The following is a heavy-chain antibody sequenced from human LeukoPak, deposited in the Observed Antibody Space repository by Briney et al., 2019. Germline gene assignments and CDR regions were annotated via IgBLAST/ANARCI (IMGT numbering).Heavy chain of an antibody. CDR2: IGAYNGNT. CDR3: ARDDSSVLYPRDAFDI. D-gene: IGHD3-22*01. V-gene: IGHV1-18*01. CDR1: GYTFTSYG. Sequence: ASVKVSCKASGYTFTSYGISWVRQAPGQGLEWMGWIGAYNGNTNYAQKLQGRVTMTTDTSTSTAYMELRSLRSDDTAVYYCARDDSSVLYPRDAFDIWGQGTMVTVSS. J-gene: IGHJ3*02.